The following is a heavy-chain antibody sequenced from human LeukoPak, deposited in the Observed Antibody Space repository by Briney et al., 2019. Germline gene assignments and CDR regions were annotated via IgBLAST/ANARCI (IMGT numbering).Heavy chain of an antibody. CDR2: IYHSGDT. V-gene: IGHV4-59*01. Sequence: SETLSLTCTVSGGSIGTYYWSWIRQPPGKGLEWIGFIYHSGDTKYNPSLKSRVTISVDTSKNQFSLRLRSVTAADTAVYYCAREGYSGHDFIYWGQGTLVTVSS. CDR1: GGSIGTYY. J-gene: IGHJ4*02. D-gene: IGHD5-12*01. CDR3: AREGYSGHDFIY.